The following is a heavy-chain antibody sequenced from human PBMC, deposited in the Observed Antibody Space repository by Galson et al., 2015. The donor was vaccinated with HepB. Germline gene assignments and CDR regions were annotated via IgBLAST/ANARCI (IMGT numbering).Heavy chain of an antibody. V-gene: IGHV3-7*05. CDR1: GFTFSGYW. CDR2: IKEDESEK. Sequence: SLRLSCAAAGFTFSGYWMTWVRQAPGKGLEWVANIKEDESEKYYVDSVKGRFTISRDNAKNSLYLQLNNLRAEDTAVYFCARFAGGGYSTSWYRSGFDYWGQGTLVIVSS. D-gene: IGHD6-13*01. CDR3: ARFAGGGYSTSWYRSGFDY. J-gene: IGHJ4*02.